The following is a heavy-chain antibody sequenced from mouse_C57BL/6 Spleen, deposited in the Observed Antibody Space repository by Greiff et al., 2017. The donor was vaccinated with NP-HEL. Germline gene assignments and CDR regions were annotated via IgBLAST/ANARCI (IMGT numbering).Heavy chain of an antibody. CDR2: ISSGSSTI. CDR1: GFTFSDYG. CDR3: ARGPSYGYDPHFDV. V-gene: IGHV5-17*01. D-gene: IGHD2-2*01. J-gene: IGHJ1*03. Sequence: EVLLVESGGGLVKPGGSLKLSCAASGFTFSDYGMHWVRQAPEKGLEWVAYISSGSSTIYYADTVKGRFTISRDNAKNTLFLQMTSLRSEDTAMYYCARGPSYGYDPHFDVWGTGTTVTVSS.